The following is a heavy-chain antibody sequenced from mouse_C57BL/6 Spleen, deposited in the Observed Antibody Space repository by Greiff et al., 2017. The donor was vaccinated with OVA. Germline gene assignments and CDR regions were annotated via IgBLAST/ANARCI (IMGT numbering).Heavy chain of an antibody. CDR2: IRSKSNNYAT. CDR3: VRHWYFDY. CDR1: GFSFNPYA. Sequence: EVQLVESGGGLVQPKGSLKLSCAASGFSFNPYAMNWVRPAPGKGLEWVARIRSKSNNYATYYADSVKDRFTISRDDSESMLYLQMNTLKTEDTAMYYCVRHWYFDYWGQGTTLTVSS. V-gene: IGHV10-1*01. J-gene: IGHJ2*01.